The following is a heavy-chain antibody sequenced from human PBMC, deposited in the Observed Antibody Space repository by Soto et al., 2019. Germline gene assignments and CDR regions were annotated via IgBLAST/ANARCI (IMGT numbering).Heavy chain of an antibody. V-gene: IGHV1-2*04. CDR1: GYTFTGYY. D-gene: IGHD2-15*01. J-gene: IGHJ5*02. CDR2: INPNSGGT. Sequence: ASVKVSCKASGYTFTGYYMHWVRQAPGQGLEWMGWINPNSGGTNYAQKFQGWVTMTRDTSISTAYMELSRLRSDDTAVYYCARATSGYCSGGSCYSGGWFDPWGQGTLVTSPQ. CDR3: ARATSGYCSGGSCYSGGWFDP.